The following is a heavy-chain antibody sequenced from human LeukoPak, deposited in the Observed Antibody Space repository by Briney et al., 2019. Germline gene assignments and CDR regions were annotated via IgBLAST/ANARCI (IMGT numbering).Heavy chain of an antibody. D-gene: IGHD2-2*01. J-gene: IGHJ4*02. CDR2: ISGSGGST. V-gene: IGHV3-23*01. CDR3: ARERVIVVVPAATFDY. Sequence: PGGSLRLSCAASGFTFSSYAMSWVRQAPGKGLEWVSAISGSGGSTYYADSVKGRFTISRDNAKNSLYLQMNSLRAEDTAVYYCARERVIVVVPAATFDYWGQGTLVTVSS. CDR1: GFTFSSYA.